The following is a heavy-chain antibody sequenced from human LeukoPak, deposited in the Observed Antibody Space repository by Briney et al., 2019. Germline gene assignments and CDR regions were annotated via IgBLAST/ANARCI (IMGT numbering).Heavy chain of an antibody. CDR3: AKPTRGSGGSFLIDY. CDR2: IWYDGSSK. J-gene: IGHJ4*02. V-gene: IGHV3-33*08. Sequence: GGSLRLSCAASGFTFSSYWMHWVRQAPGKGLEWVAVIWYDGSSKYYGDSVKGRFTISRDNSENTLYLQMDSLRVEDTAVYYCAKPTRGSGGSFLIDYWGQGTLVTVSS. D-gene: IGHD2-15*01. CDR1: GFTFSSYW.